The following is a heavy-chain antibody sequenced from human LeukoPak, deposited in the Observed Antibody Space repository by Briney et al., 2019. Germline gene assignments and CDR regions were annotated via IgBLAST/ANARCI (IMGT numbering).Heavy chain of an antibody. Sequence: PSETLSLTCTVSGGSISSNTYFWSWIRQPAGKGLEWIGRFSITGTTNYNPSLKSRVTISVDRSKNQFSLRLNSVTAADTAVYYCARQISDYYYYYMDVWGKGTTVTVSS. D-gene: IGHD3-10*01. V-gene: IGHV4-61*02. J-gene: IGHJ6*03. CDR3: ARQISDYYYYYMDV. CDR2: FSITGTT. CDR1: GGSISSNTYF.